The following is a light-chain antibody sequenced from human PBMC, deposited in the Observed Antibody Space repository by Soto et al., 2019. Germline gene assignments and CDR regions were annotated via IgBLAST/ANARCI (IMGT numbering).Light chain of an antibody. V-gene: IGKV3-20*01. Sequence: EIVLTQSPATLSLSPGERAILSCRVSQSVSSYLAWYQRKPGQAPRLLIYGASSRATGIPDRFSGAGSATDFTLTISRLEPEDFAVYYCHQYGSAPAWTFGQGTKVEIK. J-gene: IGKJ1*01. CDR3: HQYGSAPAWT. CDR2: GAS. CDR1: QSVSSY.